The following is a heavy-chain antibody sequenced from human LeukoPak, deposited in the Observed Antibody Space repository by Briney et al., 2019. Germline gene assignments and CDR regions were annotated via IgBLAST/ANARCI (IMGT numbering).Heavy chain of an antibody. CDR3: ARGSRRGYSYGYLDY. CDR2: IIPIFGTA. J-gene: IGHJ4*02. V-gene: IGHV1-69*13. D-gene: IGHD5-18*01. CDR1: GGTFSSYA. Sequence: ASVKVSCKASGGTFSSYAISWVRQAPGQGLEWMGGIIPIFGTANYAQKFQGRVTITADESTSTAYMELSSLRSEDTAVYYCARGSRRGYSYGYLDYWGQGTLVTVSP.